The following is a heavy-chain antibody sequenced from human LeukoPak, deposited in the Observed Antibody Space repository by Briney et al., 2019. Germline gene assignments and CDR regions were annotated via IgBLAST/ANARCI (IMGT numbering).Heavy chain of an antibody. V-gene: IGHV4-34*01. D-gene: IGHD3-10*01. CDR2: INHSGST. CDR3: ARGSRLLWFREASYYFDY. J-gene: IGHJ4*02. Sequence: PSETLSLTCAVYGGSFSGSYWSWIRQPPGKGLKWIGEINHSGSTNYNPSLKSRVTISVDTSKNQFSLKLSSVTAADTAVYYCARGSRLLWFREASYYFDYWGQGTLVTVSS. CDR1: GGSFSGSY.